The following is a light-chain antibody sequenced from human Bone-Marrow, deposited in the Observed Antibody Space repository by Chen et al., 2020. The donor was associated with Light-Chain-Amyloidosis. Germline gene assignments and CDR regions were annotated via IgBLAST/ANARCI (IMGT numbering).Light chain of an antibody. V-gene: IGLV2-23*01. CDR1: VTYVGSYNL. J-gene: IGLJ3*02. CDR3: CSYAGTPWL. Sequence: QSALTQPASVSGSPGQSITISCTGTVTYVGSYNLVSWYQQYPGKAPKLLIYEDTKRPSGVSHRFSASKSGITASLTISGIQAEDEAVYYCCSYAGTPWLFGGGTYLTVL. CDR2: EDT.